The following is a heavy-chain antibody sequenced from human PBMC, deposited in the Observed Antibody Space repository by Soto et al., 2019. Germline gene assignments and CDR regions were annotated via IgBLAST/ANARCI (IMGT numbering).Heavy chain of an antibody. V-gene: IGHV4-59*01. CDR3: AGGSVVAAITTFDY. D-gene: IGHD2-15*01. Sequence: QVQLQESGPGLVKPSETLSLTCTVSGGSISSYYWSWIRQPPGKGLEWIGYIYYSGSTNYNPSLKSRVTISVDTSKNQFSLKLSSVTAADTAVYYCAGGSVVAAITTFDYWGQGTLVTVSS. CDR1: GGSISSYY. J-gene: IGHJ4*02. CDR2: IYYSGST.